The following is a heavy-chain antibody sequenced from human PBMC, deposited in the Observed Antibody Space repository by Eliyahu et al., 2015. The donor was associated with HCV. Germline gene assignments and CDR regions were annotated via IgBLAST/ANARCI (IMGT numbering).Heavy chain of an antibody. D-gene: IGHD5-18*01. Sequence: EVQLVESGGDLVQSGGSXRXSCVGFPPNTXWMXWVRQAPGRGLEWVSRVNSDGSSTSYGDSVKGRFTISRGMNTLYLEMNFLRVEDTAVYYCARDRAGYSDAGFDYWGQGTLVTVSS. J-gene: IGHJ4*02. CDR1: GFPPNTXW. V-gene: IGHV3-74*01. CDR2: VNSDGSST. CDR3: ARDRAGYSDAGFDY.